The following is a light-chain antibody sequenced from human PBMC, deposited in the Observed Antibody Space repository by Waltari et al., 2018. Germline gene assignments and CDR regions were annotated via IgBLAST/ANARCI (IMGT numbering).Light chain of an antibody. CDR2: VNSDCSH. Sequence: LVLTQSPSAFASLGVSVKLTCPLCSGHSAYAIAWHQHQTEKGPRYLLKVNSDCSHIKGDGPLIRFSGSSSAAEPSVTISSLQSSDVAHSFCRTWGPGFPVSGGVTKVTVL. CDR1: SGHSAYA. J-gene: IGLJ2*01. CDR3: RTWGPGFPV. V-gene: IGLV4-69*01.